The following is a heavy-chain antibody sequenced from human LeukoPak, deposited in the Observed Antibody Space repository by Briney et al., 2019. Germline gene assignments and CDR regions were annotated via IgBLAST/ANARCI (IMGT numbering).Heavy chain of an antibody. D-gene: IGHD1-26*01. Sequence: QPGGSLRLSCAASGFIFSSYGMHWVRQAPGKGLEWVAFIRYDGSNKYCADSVKGRFTISRDNSKNTLYLQMNSLRAEDTAVYYCAKDLRAYSGSSLPIDYWGQGTLVTVSS. J-gene: IGHJ4*02. V-gene: IGHV3-30*02. CDR2: IRYDGSNK. CDR3: AKDLRAYSGSSLPIDY. CDR1: GFIFSSYG.